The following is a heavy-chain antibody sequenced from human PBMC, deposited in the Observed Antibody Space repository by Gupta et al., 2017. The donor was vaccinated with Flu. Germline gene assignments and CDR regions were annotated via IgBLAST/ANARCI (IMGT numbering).Heavy chain of an antibody. D-gene: IGHD3-22*01. Sequence: EWMGGIIPIFGTANYAQKFQGRVTITADESTSTAYMELSSLRSEDTAVYYCAREAGGDSSGYYYSGLVAFDIWGQGTMVTVSS. CDR2: IIPIFGTA. CDR3: AREAGGDSSGYYYSGLVAFDI. V-gene: IGHV1-69*01. J-gene: IGHJ3*02.